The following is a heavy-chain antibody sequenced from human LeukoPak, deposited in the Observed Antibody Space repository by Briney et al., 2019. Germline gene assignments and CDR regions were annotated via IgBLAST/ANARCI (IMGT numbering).Heavy chain of an antibody. J-gene: IGHJ5*02. CDR1: GGSFSGYY. Sequence: RSSETLSLTCAVYGGSFSGYYWSWIRQPPGKGLEWIGEINHSGSTNYNPSLKSRVTISVDKSKNQFSLKLTSVTAADTAAYYCARGNYGDGGWFDPWGQGTPVTVSS. CDR3: ARGNYGDGGWFDP. V-gene: IGHV4-34*01. CDR2: INHSGST. D-gene: IGHD4/OR15-4a*01.